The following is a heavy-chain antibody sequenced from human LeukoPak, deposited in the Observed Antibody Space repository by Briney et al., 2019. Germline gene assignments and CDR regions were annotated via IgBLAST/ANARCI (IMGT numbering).Heavy chain of an antibody. Sequence: SVKVSCKASGGTFSSYAISWVRQAPGQGLEWMGGIIPIFGTANYAQKFQGRVTITADESTSTAYMELSSLRSEDTAVYYCARVGDYGAYFDYWGQGTLVTVSS. J-gene: IGHJ4*02. CDR1: GGTFSSYA. V-gene: IGHV1-69*01. CDR2: IIPIFGTA. D-gene: IGHD4-17*01. CDR3: ARVGDYGAYFDY.